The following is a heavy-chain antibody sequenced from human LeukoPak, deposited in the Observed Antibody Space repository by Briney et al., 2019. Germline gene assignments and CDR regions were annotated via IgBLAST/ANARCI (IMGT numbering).Heavy chain of an antibody. D-gene: IGHD5-12*01. CDR1: SVSITNTNYY. Sequence: SETLSLTCTVSSVSITNTNYYWGWIRQPPGKGLDWIGSISYAGSASYNPSLKSRVTISLDTSKNQFSLKLSSVTAADTAVYYCARELIVATIRYFDYWGQGTLVTVSS. CDR2: ISYAGSA. CDR3: ARELIVATIRYFDY. J-gene: IGHJ4*02. V-gene: IGHV4-39*07.